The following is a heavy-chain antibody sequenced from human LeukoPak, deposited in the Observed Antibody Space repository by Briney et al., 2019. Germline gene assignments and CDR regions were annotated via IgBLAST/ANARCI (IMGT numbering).Heavy chain of an antibody. CDR3: ARGDLLLDAFDI. CDR2: MNPNSGNT. D-gene: IGHD3-10*01. CDR1: GGTFSSYA. J-gene: IGHJ3*02. V-gene: IGHV1-8*03. Sequence: ASVKVSCKASGGTFSSYAISWVRQATGQGLEWMGWMNPNSGNTGYAQKFQGRVTITRNTSISTAYMELSSLRSEDTAVYYCARGDLLLDAFDIWGQGTMVTVSS.